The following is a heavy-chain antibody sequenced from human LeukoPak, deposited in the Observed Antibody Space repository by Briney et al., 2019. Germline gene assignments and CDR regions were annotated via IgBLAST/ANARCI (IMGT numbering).Heavy chain of an antibody. CDR1: GFTFSSYG. CDR3: AKAGHYCSSTSCRYYYYYYGMGV. V-gene: IGHV3-30*18. J-gene: IGHJ6*02. D-gene: IGHD2-2*01. CDR2: ISYDGSNK. Sequence: GGSLRLSCAASGFTFSSYGMHWVRQAPGKGLEWVAVISYDGSNKYYADSVKGRFTISRDNSKNTLYLQMNSLRAEDTAVYYCAKAGHYCSSTSCRYYYYYYGMGVWGQGTTVTVSS.